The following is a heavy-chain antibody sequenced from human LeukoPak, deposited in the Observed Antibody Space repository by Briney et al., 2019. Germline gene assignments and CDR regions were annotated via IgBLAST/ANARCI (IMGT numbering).Heavy chain of an antibody. Sequence: GGSLRLSCAASGFTFSSYAMSWVRQAPGKGLEWVSAISGSGGSTYYADSVKGRFTISRDNSKNTLYLQMNSLRAEDTAVYYCARSPTGSGWYYFDYWGQGTLVTVSS. D-gene: IGHD6-19*01. J-gene: IGHJ4*02. V-gene: IGHV3-23*01. CDR2: ISGSGGST. CDR3: ARSPTGSGWYYFDY. CDR1: GFTFSSYA.